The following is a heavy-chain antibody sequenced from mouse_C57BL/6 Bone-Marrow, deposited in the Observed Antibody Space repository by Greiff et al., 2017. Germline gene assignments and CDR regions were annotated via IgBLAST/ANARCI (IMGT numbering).Heavy chain of an antibody. V-gene: IGHV1-81*01. D-gene: IGHD4-1*01. J-gene: IGHJ3*01. CDR1: GYTFTSYG. Sequence: VQLQQSGAELARPGASVKLSCKASGYTFTSYGISWVKQRTGQGLEWIGEIYPRSGNTYYNEKFKGKATLTADKSSSTAYMELRSLTSEDSAVYFCAGAGTCAYWGQGTLVTVAA. CDR2: IYPRSGNT. CDR3: AGAGTCAY.